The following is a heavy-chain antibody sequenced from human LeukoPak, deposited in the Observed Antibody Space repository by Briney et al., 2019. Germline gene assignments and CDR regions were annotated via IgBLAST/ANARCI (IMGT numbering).Heavy chain of an antibody. J-gene: IGHJ4*02. Sequence: QPGGSLRLSCSASGFIISSYWMSWVRQAPGKGLEWVSSISSSSSYIYYADSVKGRFTISRDNAKNSLYLQMNSLRAEDTAVYYCARDSSSGSYRDWGQGTLVTVSS. V-gene: IGHV3-21*01. CDR3: ARDSSSGSYRD. CDR2: ISSSSSYI. CDR1: GFIISSYW. D-gene: IGHD1-26*01.